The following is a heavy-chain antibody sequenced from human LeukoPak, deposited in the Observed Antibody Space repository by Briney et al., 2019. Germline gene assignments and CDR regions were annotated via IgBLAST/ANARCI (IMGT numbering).Heavy chain of an antibody. CDR2: IKQDGSEK. D-gene: IGHD6-19*01. CDR3: VGSGWQVYFDF. CDR1: GFTFTSFW. J-gene: IGHJ4*02. Sequence: VGSLRLSCAASGFTFTSFWMTWVRQAPGKGLEWVANIKQDGSEKYYVDSVKGRFTISRDNDKNSVYLQMSSLRADDTAVYFCVGSGWQVYFDFWGQGTLVTVSS. V-gene: IGHV3-7*01.